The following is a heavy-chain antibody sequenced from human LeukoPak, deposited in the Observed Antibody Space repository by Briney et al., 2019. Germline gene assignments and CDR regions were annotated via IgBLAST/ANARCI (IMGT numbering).Heavy chain of an antibody. CDR2: ISDNGGTI. CDR1: GFTFTDHY. J-gene: IGHJ5*02. Sequence: GGSLRLSCAASGFTFTDHYMSWIRQAPGKGLEWISYISDNGGTIHYADSVKGRFTISRDNAKNSLYLQTNSLRAEDTAVYFCARGAGPLFDPWDQGTLVTVSS. V-gene: IGHV3-11*01. CDR3: ARGAGPLFDP.